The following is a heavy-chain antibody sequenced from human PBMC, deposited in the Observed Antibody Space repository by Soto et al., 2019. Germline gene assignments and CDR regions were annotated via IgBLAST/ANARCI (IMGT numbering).Heavy chain of an antibody. Sequence: GASVKVSCKASGYTFTGYYMHWVRQAPGQGLEWMGWINPNSGGTNYAQKFQGWVTMTRDTSISTAYMELSRLRSDDTAVYYCGRVYGTYYDPLTGLWGGHFDFWGQGTQVTVSS. CDR1: GYTFTGYY. CDR2: INPNSGGT. V-gene: IGHV1-2*04. D-gene: IGHD3-9*01. CDR3: GRVYGTYYDPLTGLWGGHFDF. J-gene: IGHJ4*02.